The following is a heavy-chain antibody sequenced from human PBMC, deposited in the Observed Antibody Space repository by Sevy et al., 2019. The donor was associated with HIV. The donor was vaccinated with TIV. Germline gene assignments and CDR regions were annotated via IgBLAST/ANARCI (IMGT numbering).Heavy chain of an antibody. CDR2: ISSSSSYI. Sequence: GGSLRLSCAASGFTFSSYSMNWVRQAPGKGLEWVSSISSSSSYIYYADSVKGRFTISRDNAKNSLYLQMNSLRAEDTAVYYCARDIVLMGGGSNCFDPWGQGTLVTVSS. CDR3: ARDIVLMGGGSNCFDP. D-gene: IGHD2-8*01. CDR1: GFTFSSYS. J-gene: IGHJ5*02. V-gene: IGHV3-21*01.